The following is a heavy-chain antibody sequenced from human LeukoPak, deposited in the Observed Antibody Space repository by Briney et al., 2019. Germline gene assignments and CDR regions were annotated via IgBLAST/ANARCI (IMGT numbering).Heavy chain of an antibody. CDR1: GGSFSGYY. J-gene: IGHJ6*02. V-gene: IGHV4-34*01. Sequence: SETLSLTCAVYGGSFSGYYWSWIRQPPGKGLEWIGEINHSGSTNYSPSLKSRVTISVDTSKNQFSLKLSSVTAADTAVYYCARESLAPYGMDVWGQGTTVTVSS. CDR3: ARESLAPYGMDV. CDR2: INHSGST.